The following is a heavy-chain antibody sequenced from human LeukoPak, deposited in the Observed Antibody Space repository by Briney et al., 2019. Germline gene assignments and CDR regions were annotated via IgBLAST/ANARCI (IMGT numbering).Heavy chain of an antibody. V-gene: IGHV4-39*01. Sequence: SETLSLTCTVSGGSISSSSYYWGWIRQPPGKGLEWIGSIYYSGSTYYNPSLKSRVTISVDTSKNQFSLKLSSVTAADTAVYYCARNWKRYYFDYWGQGTLVTVS. J-gene: IGHJ4*02. CDR1: GGSISSSSYY. CDR3: ARNWKRYYFDY. CDR2: IYYSGST. D-gene: IGHD1-1*01.